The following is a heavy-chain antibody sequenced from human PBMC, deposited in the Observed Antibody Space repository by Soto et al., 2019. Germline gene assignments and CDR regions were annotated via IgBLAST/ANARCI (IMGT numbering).Heavy chain of an antibody. J-gene: IGHJ4*02. CDR2: INAYNGNT. Sequence: QVQLVQSGGEVKKPGASVKVSCKASGYTFTSYGISWVRQAPGQGLEWMGWINAYNGNTNYAQKVQGRVTKTTDTSPSTAYMGLRSLSSDDSAVYYGPRAVGYGLIDGWGQGTLVTVSS. V-gene: IGHV1-18*01. CDR3: PRAVGYGLIDG. CDR1: GYTFTSYG. D-gene: IGHD1-26*01.